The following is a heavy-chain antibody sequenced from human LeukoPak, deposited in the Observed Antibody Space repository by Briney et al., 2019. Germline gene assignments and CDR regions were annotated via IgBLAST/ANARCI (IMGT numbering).Heavy chain of an antibody. CDR1: GGSISSGGYS. CDR2: IYHSGST. V-gene: IGHV4-30-2*01. Sequence: SETLSLTCAVSGGSISSGGYSWSWIRQPPGRGLEGIGYIYHSGSTYYNPSLQSRVSISLDTSQNQFSLKVSTVTAADTAVYYCAREGAARNFDYWGQGILVTVS. D-gene: IGHD6-6*01. CDR3: AREGAARNFDY. J-gene: IGHJ4*02.